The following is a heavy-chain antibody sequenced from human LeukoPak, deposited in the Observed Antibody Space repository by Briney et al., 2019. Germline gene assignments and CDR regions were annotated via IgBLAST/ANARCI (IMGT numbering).Heavy chain of an antibody. CDR1: GVSFSGYY. CDR2: INHSGST. J-gene: IGHJ4*02. CDR3: ARGSKPPDY. V-gene: IGHV4-34*01. Sequence: SETLSLNCAVYGVSFSGYYWSWIRQPPGKGLEWIGEINHSGSTNYNPSLKSRVTISVDTSKNQFSLKLSSVTAADTAVYYCARGSKPPDYWGQGTLVTVSS.